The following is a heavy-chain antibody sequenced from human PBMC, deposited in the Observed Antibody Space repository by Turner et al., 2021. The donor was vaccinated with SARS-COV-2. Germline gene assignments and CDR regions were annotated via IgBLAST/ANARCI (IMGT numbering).Heavy chain of an antibody. V-gene: IGHV1-2*02. Sequence: QVQMVQSGTEVQKPGASVKVSCETSGYTFSAYNIHWVRQAPGQGLEGMAWINPKSGDTEFAQKFQGRVTVTRDMSISTAYMGLNNLRSDDTAVYYCARVGGSGWYGSWGQGTLVTVSS. CDR1: GYTFSAYN. D-gene: IGHD6-19*01. CDR2: INPKSGDT. CDR3: ARVGGSGWYGS. J-gene: IGHJ4*02.